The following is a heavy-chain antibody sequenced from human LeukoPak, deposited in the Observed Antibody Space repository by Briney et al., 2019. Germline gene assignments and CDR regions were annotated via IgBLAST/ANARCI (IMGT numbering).Heavy chain of an antibody. CDR1: GYTFTNYD. CDR3: ARVNCSSTSCRSKFLDY. V-gene: IGHV1-8*01. D-gene: IGHD2-2*01. CDR2: MNPNSGNT. J-gene: IGHJ4*02. Sequence: ASVKVFCKASGYTFTNYDINWMRQATGQGLEWMGWMNPNSGNTAYAQKFQGRVTMTRNTSISTAYMELSSLRSEDTAVYYCARVNCSSTSCRSKFLDYWGQGTLVTVSS.